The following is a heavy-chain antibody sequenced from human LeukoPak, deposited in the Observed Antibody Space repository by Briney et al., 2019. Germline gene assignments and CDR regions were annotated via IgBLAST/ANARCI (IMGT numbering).Heavy chain of an antibody. J-gene: IGHJ5*02. Sequence: SETLSLTCTVSGGSISSYYWSWLRQPAGKGLEWIGRIHTSGSTNYNPSLKSRVTMSVDTSKNQFSLKLSSVTAADTAVYYCARDRVAVAGIIRFWFDPWGQGTLVTVSS. V-gene: IGHV4-4*07. CDR3: ARDRVAVAGIIRFWFDP. CDR2: IHTSGST. CDR1: GGSISSYY. D-gene: IGHD6-19*01.